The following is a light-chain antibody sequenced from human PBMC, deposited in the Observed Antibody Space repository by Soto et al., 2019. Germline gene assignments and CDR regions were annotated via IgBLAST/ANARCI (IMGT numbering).Light chain of an antibody. V-gene: IGKV1-12*01. CDR2: AVS. CDR1: QGINNW. Sequence: DIQMTQYPYSVSASVGDRVTITCRASQGINNWLAWYQQKPGKAPELLIYAVSYLQSGVPSRFSGSGSGTDFTLTISSLQPEDFATYYCQQSFSTPTFGQGTRLEI. CDR3: QQSFSTPT. J-gene: IGKJ5*01.